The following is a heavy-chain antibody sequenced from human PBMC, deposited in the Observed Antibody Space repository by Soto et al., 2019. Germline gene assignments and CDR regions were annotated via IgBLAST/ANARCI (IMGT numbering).Heavy chain of an antibody. J-gene: IGHJ4*02. D-gene: IGHD1-26*01. CDR1: GGTFSSYT. V-gene: IGHV1-69*02. Sequence: QVQLVQSGAEVKKPGSSVKVSCKASGGTFSSYTISWVRQAPGQGLEWMGRIIPILGIANYAQKFQGRVTSTADKSTSTAYMELSSLRSEDTAVYYCATNGEMAQLGYWGQGTLVTVSS. CDR3: ATNGEMAQLGY. CDR2: IIPILGIA.